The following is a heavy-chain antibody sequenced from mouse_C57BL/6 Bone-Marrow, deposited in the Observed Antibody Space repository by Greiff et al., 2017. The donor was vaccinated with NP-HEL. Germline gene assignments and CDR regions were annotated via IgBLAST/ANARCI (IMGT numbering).Heavy chain of an antibody. CDR2: IDPSDSYT. V-gene: IGHV1-50*01. CDR1: GYTFTSYW. CDR3: AKGTALGYGD. Sequence: VQLQQPGAELVKPGASVKLSCKASGYTFTSYWMQWVKQRPGQGLEWIGEIDPSDSYTNYNQKFKGKATLTADTSSSTAYLQLSSLTSEDSADYYCAKGTALGYGDRGT. J-gene: IGHJ1*03. D-gene: IGHD3-3*01.